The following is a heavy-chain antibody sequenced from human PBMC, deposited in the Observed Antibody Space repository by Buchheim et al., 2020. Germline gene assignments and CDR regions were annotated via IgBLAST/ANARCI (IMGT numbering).Heavy chain of an antibody. V-gene: IGHV3-48*02. D-gene: IGHD2-15*01. Sequence: EVQLLESGGGLVQPGGSLRLSCAASGFTFSSYSMNWVRQAPGKGLEWVSYISSSSGTIYYADSVKGRFTISRDNAKNAMYLQMNSLRNEDTAVYYCARDGVVVVAATLPDAFDIWGQGT. CDR3: ARDGVVVVAATLPDAFDI. CDR1: GFTFSSYS. J-gene: IGHJ3*02. CDR2: ISSSSGTI.